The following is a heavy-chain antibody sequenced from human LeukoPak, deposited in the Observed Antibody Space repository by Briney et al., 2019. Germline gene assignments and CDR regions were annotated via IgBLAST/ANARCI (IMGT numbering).Heavy chain of an antibody. V-gene: IGHV1-2*02. CDR1: GYTFTDYY. D-gene: IGHD4-23*01. Sequence: ASVKVSCKASGYTFTDYYVHWVRQAPGQGLEWMGWINPNSGGTNYAQKFQGRVAMTRDTSISTAYMDLSRLRSDDTAVYFCARQSAVVTTTVEDAFQIWGPGTMVTVSS. J-gene: IGHJ3*02. CDR2: INPNSGGT. CDR3: ARQSAVVTTTVEDAFQI.